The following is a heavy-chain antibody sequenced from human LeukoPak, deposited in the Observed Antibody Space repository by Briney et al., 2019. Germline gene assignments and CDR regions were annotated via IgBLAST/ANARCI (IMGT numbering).Heavy chain of an antibody. CDR1: GFTFSSYA. D-gene: IGHD2-2*01. Sequence: GGSLRLSCAASGFTFSSYAMHWVRQAPGKGLEWVAVISYDGSNKYYTDSVKGRFTISRDNAKNSLYLQMNSLRAEDTAVYYCARGAMTKDYWGQGTLVTVSS. CDR2: ISYDGSNK. V-gene: IGHV3-30-3*01. J-gene: IGHJ4*02. CDR3: ARGAMTKDY.